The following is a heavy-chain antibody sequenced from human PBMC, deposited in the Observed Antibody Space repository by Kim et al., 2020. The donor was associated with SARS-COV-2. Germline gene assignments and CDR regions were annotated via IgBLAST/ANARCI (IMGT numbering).Heavy chain of an antibody. V-gene: IGHV3-73*01. D-gene: IGHD3-16*02. J-gene: IGHJ4*02. CDR2: IRSKANSYAT. CDR1: GFTFSGSA. Sequence: GGSPRLSCAASGFTFSGSAMHWVRQASGKGLEWVGRIRSKANSYATAYAASVKGRFTISRDDSKNTAYLQMNSLKTEDTAVYYCTPGRAVNYWGQGTLVTVSS. CDR3: TPGRAVNY.